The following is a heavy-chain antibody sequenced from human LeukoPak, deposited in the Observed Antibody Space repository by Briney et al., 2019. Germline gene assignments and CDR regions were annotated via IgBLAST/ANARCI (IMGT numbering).Heavy chain of an antibody. V-gene: IGHV4-39*01. Sequence: SETLSLTCAVSGGSISSGRYYWGWIRQPPGKGLEWIGSIYYSGSTSYNPSLKIRVTISVDTSKNQFSLRLTSVTAADTAVYYCATNTSDTAFDYWGPGTLVTVSS. D-gene: IGHD6-19*01. CDR3: ATNTSDTAFDY. CDR1: GGSISSGRYY. CDR2: IYYSGST. J-gene: IGHJ4*02.